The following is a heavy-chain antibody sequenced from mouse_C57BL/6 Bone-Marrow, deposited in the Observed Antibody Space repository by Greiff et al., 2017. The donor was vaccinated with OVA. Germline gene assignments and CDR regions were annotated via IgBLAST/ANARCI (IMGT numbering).Heavy chain of an antibody. D-gene: IGHD2-5*01. V-gene: IGHV1-81*01. CDR1: GYTFTSYG. CDR2: IYPRSGNT. J-gene: IGHJ3*01. Sequence: QVQLQQSGAELARPGASVKLSCKASGYTFTSYGISWVKQRTGQGLEWIGEIYPRSGNTYYNEKFKGKATLTADKSSSTAYMELRSLTSEDSAVYFCAYYSNFAGFAYWGQGTLVTVSA. CDR3: AYYSNFAGFAY.